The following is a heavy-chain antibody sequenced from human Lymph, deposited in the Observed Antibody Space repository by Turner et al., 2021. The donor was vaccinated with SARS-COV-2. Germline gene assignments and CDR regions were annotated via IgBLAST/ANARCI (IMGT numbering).Heavy chain of an antibody. CDR3: AREKLGELFDY. CDR1: GFTFSSYS. J-gene: IGHJ4*02. D-gene: IGHD3-10*01. V-gene: IGHV3-21*01. CDR2: ISSRGSYI. Sequence: EVQLVESGGGLVKPGGSLRRSCAASGFTFSSYSMNWVRQAPGKGLELVSSISSRGSYIYYADSVKGRFTISRDNAKNSLYLQMNSLRADDTAVYYCAREKLGELFDYWGQGTLVTVSS.